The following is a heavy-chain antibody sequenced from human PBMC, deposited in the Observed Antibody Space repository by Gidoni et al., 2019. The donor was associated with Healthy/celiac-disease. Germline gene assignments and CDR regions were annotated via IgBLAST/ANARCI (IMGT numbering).Heavy chain of an antibody. V-gene: IGHV3-13*05. CDR1: GFPFSSYD. J-gene: IGHJ4*02. CDR3: ARGRCGSGWSPGCYFDY. CDR2: IGTAGDP. Sequence: ELQLVESGGGLVQLGGSLRPSFPASGFPFSSYDMHWVRQATGKGLEWVSAIGTAGDPYYPGSVKGRFTISRENAKNSLYLQMNSLRAGDTAVYYCARGRCGSGWSPGCYFDYWGQGTLVTVSS. D-gene: IGHD6-19*01.